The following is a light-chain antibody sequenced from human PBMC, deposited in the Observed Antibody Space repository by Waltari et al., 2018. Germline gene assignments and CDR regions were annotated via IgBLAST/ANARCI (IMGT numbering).Light chain of an antibody. J-gene: IGLJ1*01. CDR1: SSDVGGYNF. V-gene: IGLV2-14*01. Sequence: QSALTQPASVSGSPGQSITISCTGTSSDVGGYNFVSWYQQHPGKAPKLILYDVTERTSGVSQRCSGSKSGNTASLTISGLQAEDEAEYYGSSYTSTSSYVFGAETKVTVL. CDR3: SSYTSTSSYV. CDR2: DVT.